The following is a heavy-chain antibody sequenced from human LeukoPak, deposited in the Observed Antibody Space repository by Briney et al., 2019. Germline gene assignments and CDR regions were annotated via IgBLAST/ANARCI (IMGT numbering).Heavy chain of an antibody. Sequence: GGSLRLSCAAAGFTFSDYYMSWIRRAPGKGLEWVSVMFSGGTTYYADSVEGRFTISRDNSKNTLYLQMNSLRVEDTAVYYCAKGPSIAARPGYFDLWGRGTLVTVSS. D-gene: IGHD6-6*01. V-gene: IGHV3-53*01. J-gene: IGHJ2*01. CDR1: GFTFSDYY. CDR2: MFSGGTT. CDR3: AKGPSIAARPGYFDL.